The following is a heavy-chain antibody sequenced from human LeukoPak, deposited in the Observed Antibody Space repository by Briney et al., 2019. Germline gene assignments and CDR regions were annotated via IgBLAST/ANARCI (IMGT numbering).Heavy chain of an antibody. CDR3: ATEGKMVRGLYTDY. Sequence: ASVKVFCKVSGYTLTELSMHWVRQAPGKGLEWMGRFDPEDGETIYAQKFQGRVTMAADTSADTAYMELSSLRSEDTAVYYCATEGKMVRGLYTDYWGQGTLVTVSS. J-gene: IGHJ4*02. D-gene: IGHD3-10*01. V-gene: IGHV1-24*01. CDR1: GYTLTELS. CDR2: FDPEDGET.